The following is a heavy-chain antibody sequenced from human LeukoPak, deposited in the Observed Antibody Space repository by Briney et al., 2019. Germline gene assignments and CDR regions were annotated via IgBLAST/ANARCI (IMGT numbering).Heavy chain of an antibody. V-gene: IGHV1-69*06. CDR2: IIPIFGTA. Sequence: GASVKVSCKASGYTFTNYDINWVRQAPGQGLEWMGGIIPIFGTANYAQKFQGRVTITADKSTSTAYMELSSLRSEDTAVYYCARGTLQLWLHPLLYYGAKPSAYLDYWGQGTLVTVSS. CDR3: ARGTLQLWLHPLLYYGAKPSAYLDY. CDR1: GYTFTNYD. J-gene: IGHJ4*02. D-gene: IGHD5-18*01.